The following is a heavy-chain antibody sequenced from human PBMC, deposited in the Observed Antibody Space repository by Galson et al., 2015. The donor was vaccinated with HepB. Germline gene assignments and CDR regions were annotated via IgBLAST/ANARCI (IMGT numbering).Heavy chain of an antibody. J-gene: IGHJ3*02. V-gene: IGHV3-7*03. CDR1: GFTFSSYW. Sequence: SLRLSCAASGFTFSSYWMSWVRQAPGKGLEWVASIKQDGSEKYYVDSVKGRFTISRDDSTNTLYLQVNSLRAEDTAVYYCVKDSGSRGGAYDIWGQGTMVTVSS. CDR2: IKQDGSEK. D-gene: IGHD1-26*01. CDR3: VKDSGSRGGAYDI.